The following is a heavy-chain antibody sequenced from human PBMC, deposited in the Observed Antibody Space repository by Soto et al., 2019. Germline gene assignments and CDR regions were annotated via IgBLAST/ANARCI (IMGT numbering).Heavy chain of an antibody. CDR3: ARVVVAAKGGGFDP. Sequence: QLQLQESGSGLVKPSQTLSLTCAVSGGSISSGDYCWSWIRQPAGKGLEWIGYIYNSGGTYYNPSLKSRVTISVDRSKNQFSLKLSSVTAADTDVYYCARVVVAAKGGGFDPWGQGTLVTVSS. V-gene: IGHV4-30-2*01. CDR1: GGSISSGDYC. CDR2: IYNSGGT. D-gene: IGHD2-15*01. J-gene: IGHJ5*02.